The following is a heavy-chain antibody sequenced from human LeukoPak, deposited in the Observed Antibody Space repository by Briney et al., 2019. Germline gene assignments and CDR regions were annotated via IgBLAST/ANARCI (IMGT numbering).Heavy chain of an antibody. J-gene: IGHJ4*02. D-gene: IGHD3-22*01. CDR2: IYYSGST. CDR3: ARVLVYDSSGYYAHFDY. Sequence: SETLSLTCTVSGGSISSYYWSWIRQPPGKGLEWIGYIYYSGSTNYNPSLKSRVTISVDTSKNQFSLKLSSVTAADTAVYYCARVLVYDSSGYYAHFDYWGQGTLVTVSS. V-gene: IGHV4-59*01. CDR1: GGSISSYY.